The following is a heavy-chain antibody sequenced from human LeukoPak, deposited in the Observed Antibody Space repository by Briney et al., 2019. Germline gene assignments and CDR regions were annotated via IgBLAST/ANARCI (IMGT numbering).Heavy chain of an antibody. CDR2: INPNSGGT. Sequence: GASVKVSCKASGYTFTGYYMHWVRQAPGQGLEWMGWINPNSGGTNYAQKFQGRVTMTRDTSISTAYMELSRLRSDDTAVYYCAREPLAQSDRDAFDIWGQGTMVTVSS. J-gene: IGHJ3*02. CDR1: GYTFTGYY. V-gene: IGHV1-2*02. CDR3: AREPLAQSDRDAFDI. D-gene: IGHD2-21*02.